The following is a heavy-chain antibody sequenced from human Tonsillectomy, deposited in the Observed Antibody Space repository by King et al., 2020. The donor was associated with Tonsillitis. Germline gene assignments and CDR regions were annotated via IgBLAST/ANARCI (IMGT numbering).Heavy chain of an antibody. J-gene: IGHJ4*02. CDR2: IYPGDSDT. D-gene: IGHD2-2*01. Sequence: QLVQSGAEVKKPGESLKISCKGSGYSFTSYWIGWVRQMPGKGLEWMGIIYPGDSDTRYCPSFQGQVTFSADKSISTAYLQWSSLKASDTAMYYCARPAGYCSSTSAGCYFEYWGQGTLVTVSS. V-gene: IGHV5-51*01. CDR3: ARPAGYCSSTSAGCYFEY. CDR1: GYSFTSYW.